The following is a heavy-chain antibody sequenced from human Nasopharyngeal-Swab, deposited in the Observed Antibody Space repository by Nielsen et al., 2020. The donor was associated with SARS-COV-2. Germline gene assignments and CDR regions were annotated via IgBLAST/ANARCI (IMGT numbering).Heavy chain of an antibody. D-gene: IGHD6-13*01. CDR2: ISYDGSKK. CDR1: GFTFSSYA. Sequence: GESLKISCAASGFTFSSYAMHWVRQAPGKGLEWVAVISYDGSKKYYADSVKGRFTISRDNSKNTLYLQMNSLRAEGTAVYYCARDQGSSWYTYYYYGMDVWGQGTTVTVSS. V-gene: IGHV3-30-3*01. J-gene: IGHJ6*02. CDR3: ARDQGSSWYTYYYYGMDV.